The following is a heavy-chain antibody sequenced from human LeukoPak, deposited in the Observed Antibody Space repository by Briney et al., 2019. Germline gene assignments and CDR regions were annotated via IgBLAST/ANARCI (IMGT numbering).Heavy chain of an antibody. Sequence: ASVKVSCKASGYIFNGYDINWERQATGQGLEWMGWMNPNSGNTGYAQKFQGRVTMTRDTSISTAYMELNSLISEDTAVYYCAREPMRGRAGDNAFDIWGQGTMVTVSS. CDR3: AREPMRGRAGDNAFDI. CDR2: MNPNSGNT. J-gene: IGHJ3*02. D-gene: IGHD7-27*01. CDR1: GYIFNGYD. V-gene: IGHV1-8*01.